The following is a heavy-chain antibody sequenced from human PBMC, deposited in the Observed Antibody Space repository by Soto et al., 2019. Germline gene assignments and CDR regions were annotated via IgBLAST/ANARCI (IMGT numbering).Heavy chain of an antibody. Sequence: QVQLQESGPGLVKPSGTLSLTCAVSGGSVSSSNWWSWVRQSPGKGLEWMGEIYHSGSAHYNPSLKSRATISLAKSKNQSSLRLTSVTAADTAVYYCARVPGVVVSADDAFDIGGPGTRVIVSS. CDR1: GGSVSSSNW. CDR3: ARVPGVVVSADDAFDI. V-gene: IGHV4-4*02. CDR2: IYHSGSA. D-gene: IGHD2-21*02. J-gene: IGHJ3*02.